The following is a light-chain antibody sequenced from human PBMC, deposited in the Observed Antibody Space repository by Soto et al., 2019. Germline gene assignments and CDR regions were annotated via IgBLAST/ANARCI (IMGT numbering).Light chain of an antibody. Sequence: DIPMTQSPSSLSAFVGDRVTITCRASQGISTYLAWYQQQPGKVPKLLIYAASTLQSGVPSRFSGSRSGTDFTLTISSLQPEDVGTYYCQKYNTAPFTFGPGTKVDIK. CDR2: AAS. V-gene: IGKV1-27*01. CDR3: QKYNTAPFT. CDR1: QGISTY. J-gene: IGKJ3*01.